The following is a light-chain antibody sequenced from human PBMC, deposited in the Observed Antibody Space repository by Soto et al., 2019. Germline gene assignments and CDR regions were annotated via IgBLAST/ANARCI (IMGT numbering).Light chain of an antibody. CDR1: QSISSNS. CDR3: QQYGSSPWT. CDR2: GAS. V-gene: IGKV3-20*01. Sequence: EILLTQSPGTLSLSPGERATLSCRASQSISSNSLAWYQQKPGQAPRRLSYGASSRDTGSPDRLSGGGSGTDFTLTIRRLEPEACAVYYCQQYGSSPWTFGQGTKVEIK. J-gene: IGKJ1*01.